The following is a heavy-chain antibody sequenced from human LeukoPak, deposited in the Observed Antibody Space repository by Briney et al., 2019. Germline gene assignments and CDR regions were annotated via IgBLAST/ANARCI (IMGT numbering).Heavy chain of an antibody. J-gene: IGHJ4*02. D-gene: IGHD5-12*01. CDR1: GGSFSGYY. V-gene: IGHV4-34*01. CDR3: ARGRYSGFFDY. Sequence: PSETLSLTCVVYGGSFSGYYWTWIRQPAGKGLEWIGEINHSANTHYNPSLKSRVTISLDTSKSQFSLNLSSVTAADTAVFYCARGRYSGFFDYWGQGTLVTVSS. CDR2: INHSANT.